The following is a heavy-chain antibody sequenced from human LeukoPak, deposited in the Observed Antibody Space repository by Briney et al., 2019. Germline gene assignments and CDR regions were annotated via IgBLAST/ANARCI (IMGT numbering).Heavy chain of an antibody. CDR1: GFTFTTYV. CDR2: IVGSGVRT. CDR3: AKDFWALDATQNSD. D-gene: IGHD3-3*01. V-gene: IGHV3-23*01. Sequence: GGSLRLSCSASGFTFTTYVMKGGRQAPGKGLEWGSGIVGSGVRTYYADSVKGGFTMSRDTSRNTVYLQMKGLRAEDTAVYYCAKDFWALDATQNSDWGQGTLVTVSS. J-gene: IGHJ4*02.